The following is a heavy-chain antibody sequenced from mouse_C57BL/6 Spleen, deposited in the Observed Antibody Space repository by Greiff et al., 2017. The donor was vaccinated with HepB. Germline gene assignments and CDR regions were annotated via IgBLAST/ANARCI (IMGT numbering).Heavy chain of an antibody. D-gene: IGHD1-1*01. Sequence: QVQLKESGPELVKPGASVKISCKASGYAFSSSWMNWVKQRPGKGLEWIGRIYPGDGDTNYNGKFKGKATLTADKSSSTAYMQLSSLTSEDSAVYFCARWTITTVVAPFDYWGQGTTLTVSS. CDR2: IYPGDGDT. CDR3: ARWTITTVVAPFDY. J-gene: IGHJ2*01. CDR1: GYAFSSSW. V-gene: IGHV1-82*01.